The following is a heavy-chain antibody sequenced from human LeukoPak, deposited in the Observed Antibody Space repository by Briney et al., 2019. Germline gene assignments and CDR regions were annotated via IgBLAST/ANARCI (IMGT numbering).Heavy chain of an antibody. CDR1: GFTFSNAW. CDR2: IKSKTDGGTT. D-gene: IGHD6-13*01. CDR3: TTMGTIAAAGKVY. V-gene: IGHV3-15*01. Sequence: GGSLRLSCAASGFTFSNAWMSWVRQAPGKGLEWVGRIKSKTDGGTTDYAAPVKGRFTISRDDSKNTLYLQMNSLKTEDTAVYYCTTMGTIAAAGKVYWGQGTLVTVSS. J-gene: IGHJ4*02.